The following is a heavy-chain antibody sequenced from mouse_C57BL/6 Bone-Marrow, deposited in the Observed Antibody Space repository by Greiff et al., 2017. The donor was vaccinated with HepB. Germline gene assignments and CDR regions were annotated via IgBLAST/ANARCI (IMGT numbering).Heavy chain of an antibody. J-gene: IGHJ4*01. V-gene: IGHV2-6-1*01. CDR3: ARHRDYYFYAMDY. D-gene: IGHD2-1*01. CDR2: IWSDGST. CDR1: GFSLTSYG. Sequence: VQRVESGPGLVAPSQSLSITCTVSGFSLTSYGVHWVRQPPGKGLEWLVVIWSDGSTTYNSALKSRLSISKDNSKSQVFLKMNSLQTDDTAMYYCARHRDYYFYAMDYWGQGTSVTVSS.